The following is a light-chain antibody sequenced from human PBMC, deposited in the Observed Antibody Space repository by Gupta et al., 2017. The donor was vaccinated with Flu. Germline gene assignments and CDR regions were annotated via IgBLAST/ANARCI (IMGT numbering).Light chain of an antibody. V-gene: IGLV4-69*01. Sequence: QPVLTQSPSASASLGTSVKLTCTLNSGHSSYAIAWLQQQPEGGPRYLMKVNSDGSHSEGDGIPDRSSGSGSGAERYLTISRVQSEDESDYYCQTWGTGVVVFGGGTKLTVL. CDR2: VNSDGSH. CDR1: SGHSSYA. J-gene: IGLJ2*01. CDR3: QTWGTGVVV.